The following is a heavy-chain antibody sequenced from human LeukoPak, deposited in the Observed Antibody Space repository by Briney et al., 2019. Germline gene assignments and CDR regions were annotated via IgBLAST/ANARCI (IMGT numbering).Heavy chain of an antibody. CDR2: ISYDGTNK. D-gene: IGHD2-2*01. V-gene: IGHV3-30*18. Sequence: PGGSLRLSWAASGFTFSSYGMHWVRQAPGKGLEWVAVISYDGTNKNYADSVLGRFTISRDNSKNTLYLQMSSLTPEDTAVYYCAKEQFVVVLSAPNYWGRGTLVTVSS. J-gene: IGHJ4*02. CDR1: GFTFSSYG. CDR3: AKEQFVVVLSAPNY.